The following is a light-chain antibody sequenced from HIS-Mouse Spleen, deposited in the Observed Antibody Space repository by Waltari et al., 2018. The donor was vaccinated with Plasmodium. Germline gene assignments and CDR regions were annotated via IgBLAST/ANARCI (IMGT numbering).Light chain of an antibody. V-gene: IGLV3-1*01. CDR3: QAWDSSTVV. CDR2: QDS. J-gene: IGLJ2*01. Sequence: SYELTPPPSVSVSPGQTASIPCSRDNLGDKYACWYQQKPGQSPVLVIYQDSKRPSGIPERFSGSNSGNTATLTISGTQAMDEADYYCQAWDSSTVVFGGGTKLTVL. CDR1: NLGDKY.